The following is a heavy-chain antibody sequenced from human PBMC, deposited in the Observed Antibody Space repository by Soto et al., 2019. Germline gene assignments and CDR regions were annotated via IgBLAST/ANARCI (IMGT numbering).Heavy chain of an antibody. V-gene: IGHV4-59*01. CDR3: ARGDPTIFGVVPDY. CDR1: GGSISSYY. D-gene: IGHD3-3*01. CDR2: IYYSGST. J-gene: IGHJ4*02. Sequence: SETRSLTCTVSGGSISSYYWSWIRQPPGKGLEWIGYIYYSGSTNYNPSLKSRVTISVDTSKNQFSLKLSSVTAADTAVYYCARGDPTIFGVVPDYWGQGTPVTVSS.